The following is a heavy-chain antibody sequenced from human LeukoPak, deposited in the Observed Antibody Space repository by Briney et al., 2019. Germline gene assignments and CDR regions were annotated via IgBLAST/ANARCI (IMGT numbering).Heavy chain of an antibody. J-gene: IGHJ4*02. V-gene: IGHV4-34*01. D-gene: IGHD6-6*01. CDR2: INHSGSN. CDR1: GGSFSGYY. Sequence: SETLSLICAVYGGSFSGYYWSWLRQPPGKGLEWIGEINHSGSNNYNPSLKSRVTISVDTSKNQFSLKLSSVTAADAAVYYCARGFSGSSPGYYFDYWGQGTLVTVSS. CDR3: ARGFSGSSPGYYFDY.